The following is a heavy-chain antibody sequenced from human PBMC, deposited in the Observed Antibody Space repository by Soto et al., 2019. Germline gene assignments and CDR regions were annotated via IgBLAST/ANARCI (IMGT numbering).Heavy chain of an antibody. CDR2: INHSGST. J-gene: IGHJ6*02. V-gene: IGHV4-34*01. D-gene: IGHD6-13*01. Sequence: SETLSLTCAVYGGSFSGYYWSWIRQPPGKGLEWIGEINHSGSTNYNPSLKSRVTISVDTSKNQFPLKLSSVTAADTAVYYCAGPIIAAAGRNYYYYGMDVWGQGTTVTASS. CDR1: GGSFSGYY. CDR3: AGPIIAAAGRNYYYYGMDV.